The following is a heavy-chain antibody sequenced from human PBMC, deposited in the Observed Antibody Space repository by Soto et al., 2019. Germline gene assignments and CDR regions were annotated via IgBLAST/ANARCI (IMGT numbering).Heavy chain of an antibody. Sequence: QVQLVQSGAEVKKPGASVKVSCKASGYTFTRSGISWVRQAPGQGPEWMGWISSYNGDTNYAQTFQGRVTMTPDTSTSTAYMELRSLRSDDTAVYYCAREGVAPYYCYGMDVWGQGTPVTVSS. CDR2: ISSYNGDT. D-gene: IGHD5-12*01. CDR1: GYTFTRSG. V-gene: IGHV1-18*01. CDR3: AREGVAPYYCYGMDV. J-gene: IGHJ6*02.